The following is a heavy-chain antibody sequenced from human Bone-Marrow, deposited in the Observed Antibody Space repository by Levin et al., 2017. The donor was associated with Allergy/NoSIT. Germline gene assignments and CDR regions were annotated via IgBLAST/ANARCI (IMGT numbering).Heavy chain of an antibody. D-gene: IGHD3-16*02. Sequence: ASVKVSCKASGNIVLGFHIHWVRQAPGQGPEWMGWINPNTGGTNYARKFQGRVTMTRDTSITTAYMELGRLTSDDTAIYYCARVSHANLGDLSSSYYYAMDVWGQGATVTVSS. CDR2: INPNTGGT. CDR3: ARVSHANLGDLSSSYYYAMDV. V-gene: IGHV1-2*02. J-gene: IGHJ6*02. CDR1: GNIVLGFH.